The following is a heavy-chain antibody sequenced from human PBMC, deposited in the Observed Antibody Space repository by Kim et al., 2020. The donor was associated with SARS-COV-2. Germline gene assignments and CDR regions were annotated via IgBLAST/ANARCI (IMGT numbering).Heavy chain of an antibody. Sequence: RGSTSYNPSLKSRVTISIDTSKNQFSLKLSSVTAADTAMYYCARNRWFDPWGQGTLVTVSS. CDR2: RGST. CDR3: ARNRWFDP. V-gene: IGHV4-59*01. J-gene: IGHJ5*02.